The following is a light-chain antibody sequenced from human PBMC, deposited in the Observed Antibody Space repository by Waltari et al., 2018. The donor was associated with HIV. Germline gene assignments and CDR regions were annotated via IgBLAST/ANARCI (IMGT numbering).Light chain of an antibody. CDR2: LGS. Sequence: IVMTQSPLSLPVTPAETASISCRSIQSLLHGDGYIYLDWYLKRPGQSPQLLVYLGSSRASGVPDRCSGSGSGTDFTLEISRVEAEDVGVYYCMQALQTPYTFGQGTKLEIK. CDR3: MQALQTPYT. J-gene: IGKJ2*01. CDR1: QSLLHGDGYIY. V-gene: IGKV2-28*01.